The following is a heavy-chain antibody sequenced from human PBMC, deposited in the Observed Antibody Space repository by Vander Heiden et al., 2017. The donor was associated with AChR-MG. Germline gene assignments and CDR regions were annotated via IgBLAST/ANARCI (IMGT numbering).Heavy chain of an antibody. D-gene: IGHD4-17*01. CDR2: ISSSSNYI. V-gene: IGHV3-21*01. Sequence: EVQLVESGGGLVKPGGSLRLSCAASGFTFSSYSMNWVRQAPGKGMEWVSSISSSSNYIYYADSVKGRFIISRDNAKCSLYLQMNSISAEDTAVFYCARPLYGGNGGFDYWGQGTLVTVSS. CDR3: ARPLYGGNGGFDY. J-gene: IGHJ4*02. CDR1: GFTFSSYS.